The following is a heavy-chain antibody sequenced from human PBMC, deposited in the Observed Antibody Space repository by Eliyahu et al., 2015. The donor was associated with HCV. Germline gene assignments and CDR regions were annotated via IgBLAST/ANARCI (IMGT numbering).Heavy chain of an antibody. CDR2: LYYTGRT. J-gene: IGHJ3*02. CDR3: ARLEYYDKGAFDI. CDR1: GGSISSSGYY. Sequence: HLQLQESGPGLVKPSETLSLNCTVSGGSISSSGYYWGWIRQPPGKGLEWIGTLYYTGRTYRNPSLKSRVTMSVDTSEIQFSLRLSSVTAADTAAYYCARLEYYDKGAFDIWGQGTMVTVSS. V-gene: IGHV4-39*01. D-gene: IGHD3-22*01.